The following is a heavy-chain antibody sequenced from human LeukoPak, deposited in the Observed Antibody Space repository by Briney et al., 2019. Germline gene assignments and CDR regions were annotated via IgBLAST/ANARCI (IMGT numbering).Heavy chain of an antibody. CDR2: IYPGDSDT. D-gene: IGHD6-13*01. V-gene: IGHV5-51*01. J-gene: IGHJ4*02. CDR1: GYSFTSYW. Sequence: GESLKISCKGSGYSFTSYWIGWVRQMPGKGLEWMGIIYPGDSDTRYSPSFQGQVTISADKSISTAYLQWSSLKASDTAMYYCARHNANGIAAAGPFDYWGQGTLVTVSS. CDR3: ARHNANGIAAAGPFDY.